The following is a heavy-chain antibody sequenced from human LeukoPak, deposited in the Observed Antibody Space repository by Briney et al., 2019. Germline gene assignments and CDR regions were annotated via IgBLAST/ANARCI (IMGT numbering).Heavy chain of an antibody. Sequence: GGSLRLSCAASGFTFSSYAMHWVRQAPGKGLEWVAVISYDGSNKYYADSVKGRFTISRDNSKNTLYLQMNSLRAEDTAVYYCARGKAYKGLRTGSGSYSFDYWGQGTLVTVSS. CDR2: ISYDGSNK. CDR3: ARGKAYKGLRTGSGSYSFDY. D-gene: IGHD3-10*01. CDR1: GFTFSSYA. J-gene: IGHJ4*02. V-gene: IGHV3-30-3*01.